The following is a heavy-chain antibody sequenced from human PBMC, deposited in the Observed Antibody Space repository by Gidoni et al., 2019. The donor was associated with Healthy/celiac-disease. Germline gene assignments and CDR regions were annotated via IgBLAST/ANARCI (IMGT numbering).Heavy chain of an antibody. J-gene: IGHJ4*02. V-gene: IGHV3-21*01. Sequence: EVQLVESGGGMVKPGGSLRLSLAASGFTFSSYSMNWVRQAPGKGLEWVSSISSSSSYIYYADSVKGRFTISRDNAKNSLYLQMNSLGAEDTAVYYCARPEGYSYGYYWGQGTLVTVSS. CDR1: GFTFSSYS. CDR2: ISSSSSYI. CDR3: ARPEGYSYGYY. D-gene: IGHD5-18*01.